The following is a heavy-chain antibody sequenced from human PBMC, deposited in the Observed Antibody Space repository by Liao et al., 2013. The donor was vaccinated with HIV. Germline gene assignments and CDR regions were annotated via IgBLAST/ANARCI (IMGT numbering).Heavy chain of an antibody. D-gene: IGHD3-22*01. CDR3: ASGVASGWPFDY. J-gene: IGHJ4*02. V-gene: IGHV4-34*01. Sequence: QVQLQQWGAGLLKPSETLSLTCAVYGGSFSGYSWTWIRQPPGKGLEWIGEINHSGNTHYNPSLKSRGTISVDTSKNQFSLKLSSVTAADTAIYYCASGVASGWPFDYWGQGTLVTVSS. CDR2: INHSGNT. CDR1: GGSFSGYS.